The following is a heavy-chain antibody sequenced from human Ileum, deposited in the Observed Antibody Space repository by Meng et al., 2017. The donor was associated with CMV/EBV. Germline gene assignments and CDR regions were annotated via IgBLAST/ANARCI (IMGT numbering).Heavy chain of an antibody. D-gene: IGHD3-16*01. CDR3: VRDEWGDS. CDR2: IKEDGSQT. J-gene: IGHJ5*01. CDR1: GFTFSHYW. Sequence: GESLKISCTASGFTFSHYWMTWVRQVPGQGLEWMANIKEDGSQTVYVDSVKGRFTISRDNAKTSLYLQMDSLRAEDTAVYYCVRDEWGDSWGQGTLVTVSS. V-gene: IGHV3-7*01.